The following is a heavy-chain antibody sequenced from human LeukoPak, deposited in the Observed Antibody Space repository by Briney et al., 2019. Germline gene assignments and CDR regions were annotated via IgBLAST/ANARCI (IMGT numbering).Heavy chain of an antibody. CDR2: IIPIFGTA. CDR1: GGTFSSYA. CDR3: ARGDYYGSGTNWFDP. V-gene: IGHV1-69*06. J-gene: IGHJ5*02. D-gene: IGHD3-10*01. Sequence: SVKVSCKASGGTFSSYAISWVRQAPGQGLEWMGGIIPIFGTANYAQKFQGRVTITADKSTSTAYMELSSLRSEDTAVYYCARGDYYGSGTNWFDPWGQGTLVTVSS.